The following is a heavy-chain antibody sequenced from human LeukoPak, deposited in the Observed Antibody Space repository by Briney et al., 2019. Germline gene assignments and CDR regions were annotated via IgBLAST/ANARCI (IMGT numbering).Heavy chain of an antibody. J-gene: IGHJ4*02. CDR1: GYTFTSYG. D-gene: IGHD3-10*01. CDR2: ISAYNGNT. CDR3: ARDHDLWSLSVDFDY. V-gene: IGHV1-18*01. Sequence: ASVKVSCKASGYTFTSYGISWVRQAPGQGLEWMGWISAYNGNTNYAQKLQGRVTMTTDTSTGTAYMELRSLRSDDTAVYYCARDHDLWSLSVDFDYWGQGTLVTVSS.